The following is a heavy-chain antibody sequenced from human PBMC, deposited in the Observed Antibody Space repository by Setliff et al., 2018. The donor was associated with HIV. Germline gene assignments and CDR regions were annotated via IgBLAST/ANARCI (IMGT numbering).Heavy chain of an antibody. CDR2: ISSSSST. J-gene: IGHJ5*02. V-gene: IGHV3-21*01. CDR1: GFTFSSYS. CDR3: TRVSRFYGSGTQRPYNWFDP. D-gene: IGHD3-10*01. Sequence: GGSLRLSCAASGFTFSSYSMNWVRQAPGKGLEWVSSISSSSSTGYADSVKGRFTISRDNAKNTLYLQMRSLRAEDTAVYYCTRVSRFYGSGTQRPYNWFDPWGQGTLVTVSS.